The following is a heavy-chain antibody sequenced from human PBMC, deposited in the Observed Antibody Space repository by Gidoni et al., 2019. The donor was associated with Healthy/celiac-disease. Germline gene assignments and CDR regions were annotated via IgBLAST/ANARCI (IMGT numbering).Heavy chain of an antibody. CDR3: ARGDCSSTSCTYYGMDV. CDR1: GGSFSGYY. D-gene: IGHD2-2*01. V-gene: IGHV4-34*01. Sequence: QVQLQQWGAGLLKPSETLSLTCAVYGGSFSGYYWSWIRQPPGKGLEWIGEINHSGSTNYNPSLKSRVTISVDTSKNQFSLKLSSVTAADTAVYYCARGDCSSTSCTYYGMDVWGQGTTVTVSS. CDR2: INHSGST. J-gene: IGHJ6*02.